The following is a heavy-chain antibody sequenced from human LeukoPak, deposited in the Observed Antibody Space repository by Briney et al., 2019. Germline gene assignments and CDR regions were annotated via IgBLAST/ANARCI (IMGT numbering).Heavy chain of an antibody. CDR2: IRYDGSEK. V-gene: IGHV3-30*02. J-gene: IGHJ6*03. CDR3: AKGLDYYVDV. CDR1: GFTSRDYG. Sequence: GGSLRLSCAASGFTSRDYGMHWVRQAPGKGLQWVAFIRYDGSEKYYADFVRGRFTISRDNSKNTLYLQMNSLRAEDTGVYYCAKGLDYYVDVWGKGTTVTISS. D-gene: IGHD2-21*01.